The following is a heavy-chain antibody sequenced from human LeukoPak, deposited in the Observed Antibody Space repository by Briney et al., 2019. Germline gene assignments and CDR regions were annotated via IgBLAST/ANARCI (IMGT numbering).Heavy chain of an antibody. J-gene: IGHJ4*02. CDR2: VYSGGST. V-gene: IGHV3-53*01. D-gene: IGHD1-26*01. CDR3: ARVSANTGGFDY. Sequence: GGSLRLSCAASGFTVSSNYMSWVRQAPGKGLEWVSVVYSGGSTYYADSVKGRFTISRDNSKNTLYLQMNSLRAEDTAVYYCARVSANTGGFDYWGQGTLVTVSS. CDR1: GFTVSSNY.